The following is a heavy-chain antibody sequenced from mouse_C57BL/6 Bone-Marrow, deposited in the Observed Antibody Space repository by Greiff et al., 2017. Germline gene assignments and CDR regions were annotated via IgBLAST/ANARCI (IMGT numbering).Heavy chain of an antibody. J-gene: IGHJ2*01. V-gene: IGHV1-56*01. Sequence: QVQLQQSGPELVRPGASVKISCKAPGYTFTSHWMQWVRQRPGQGLEWIGEIFPGSGSTDYTEKLRGKATLTVDTSSSTAYMQLSSLTSEDSAVYFCASYRDAFDYWGQGTTLTVSS. CDR2: IFPGSGST. CDR1: GYTFTSHW. D-gene: IGHD3-3*01. CDR3: ASYRDAFDY.